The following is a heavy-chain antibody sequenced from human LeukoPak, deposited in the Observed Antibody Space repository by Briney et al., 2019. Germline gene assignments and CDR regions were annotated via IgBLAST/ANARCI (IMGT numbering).Heavy chain of an antibody. J-gene: IGHJ5*02. CDR1: GGSISSGSYY. Sequence: SETLSLTCTVSGGSISSGSYYWSWIRQPAGKGLEWIGSIYHSGSTYDNPSLKSRVSISVDTSKNQFSLKLSSVTAADTAVYYCARDGIRSRTGWFDPWGQGILVTVSS. CDR3: ARDGIRSRTGWFDP. D-gene: IGHD1-26*01. CDR2: IYHSGST. V-gene: IGHV4-39*07.